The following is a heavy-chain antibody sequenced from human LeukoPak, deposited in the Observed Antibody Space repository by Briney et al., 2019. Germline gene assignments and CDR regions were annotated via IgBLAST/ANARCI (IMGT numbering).Heavy chain of an antibody. CDR1: GFTFSSYW. V-gene: IGHV3-30*03. CDR2: ISYDGSNK. CDR3: ARDKGSSSVGAFDY. J-gene: IGHJ4*02. Sequence: PGGSLRLSCAASGFTFSSYWMSWVRQAPGKGLEWVAVISYDGSNKYYADSVKGRFTISRDNSKNTLYLQMNSLRAEDTAVYYCARDKGSSSVGAFDYWGQGTLVTVSS. D-gene: IGHD6-6*01.